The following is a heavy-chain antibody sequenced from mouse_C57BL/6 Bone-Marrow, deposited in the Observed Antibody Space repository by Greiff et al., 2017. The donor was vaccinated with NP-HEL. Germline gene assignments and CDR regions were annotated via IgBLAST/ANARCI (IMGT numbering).Heavy chain of an antibody. V-gene: IGHV14-4*01. Sequence: EVQLQQSGAELVRPGASVKLSCTASGFNIKDDYMHWVKQRPEQGLEWIGWIDPENGDTEYASKFQGKATITADTSSNTAYLQLSSLTSEDTAVYYCTTILLITTVVAFDYWGQGTTLTVSS. CDR1: GFNIKDDY. CDR3: TTILLITTVVAFDY. CDR2: IDPENGDT. J-gene: IGHJ2*01. D-gene: IGHD1-1*01.